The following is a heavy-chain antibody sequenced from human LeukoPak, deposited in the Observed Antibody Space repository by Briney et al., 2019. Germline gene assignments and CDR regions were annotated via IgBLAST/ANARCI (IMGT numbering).Heavy chain of an antibody. J-gene: IGHJ4*02. Sequence: PSETLSLICTVSGGSISSGGYYWSWIRQHPGKGLEWIGYIYYSGSTYYNPSFKSRVTISVDTSKNQFSLKLSSVTAADTAVYYCARAYCSGGSCYGLWGQGTLVTVSS. CDR1: GGSISSGGYY. CDR2: IYYSGST. D-gene: IGHD2-15*01. CDR3: ARAYCSGGSCYGL. V-gene: IGHV4-31*03.